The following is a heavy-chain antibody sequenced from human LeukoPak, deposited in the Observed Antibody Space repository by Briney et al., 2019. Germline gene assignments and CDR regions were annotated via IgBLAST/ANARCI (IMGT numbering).Heavy chain of an antibody. J-gene: IGHJ4*02. D-gene: IGHD6-13*01. CDR1: GGSFSGYY. V-gene: IGHV4-34*01. Sequence: SETLSLTCAVYGGSFSGYYWSWIRQPPGKGLVWIGEINHSGSTNYNPSLKSRVTISVDTSKNQFSLKLSSVTAADTAVYYYASSRSSSSRSGIFWGQGTLVTVSS. CDR2: INHSGST. CDR3: ASSRSSSSRSGIF.